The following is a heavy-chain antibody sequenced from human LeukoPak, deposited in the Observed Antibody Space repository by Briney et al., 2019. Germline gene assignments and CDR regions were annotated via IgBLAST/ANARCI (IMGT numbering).Heavy chain of an antibody. CDR2: ISWNSGSI. J-gene: IGHJ4*02. CDR3: AKDSLYYYDSSGYYDY. D-gene: IGHD3-22*01. CDR1: GFTFSSYA. V-gene: IGHV3-9*01. Sequence: GGSLRLSCAASGFTFSSYAMSWVRQAPGKGLEWVSGISWNSGSIGYADSVKGRFTISRDNAKNSLCLQMNSLRAEDTALYYCAKDSLYYYDSSGYYDYWGQGTLVTVSS.